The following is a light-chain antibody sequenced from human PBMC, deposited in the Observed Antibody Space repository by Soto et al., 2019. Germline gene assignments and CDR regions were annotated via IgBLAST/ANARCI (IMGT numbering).Light chain of an antibody. V-gene: IGLV1-44*01. CDR2: SDD. J-gene: IGLJ2*01. Sequence: QAVVTQPPSASGTPGQRVTISCSGRSSNIGGNGVNWYQQLPGTAPKLLIYSDDQRPSGVPHRFSGSKSGSSASLAISGLQSEDEADYYCAAWDDGLTGSVFGGGTKLTVL. CDR1: SSNIGGNG. CDR3: AAWDDGLTGSV.